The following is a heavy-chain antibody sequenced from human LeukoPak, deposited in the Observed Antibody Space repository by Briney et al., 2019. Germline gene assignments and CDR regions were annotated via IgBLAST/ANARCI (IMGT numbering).Heavy chain of an antibody. V-gene: IGHV4-59*01. D-gene: IGHD6-19*01. Sequence: SETLSLTCTVSGGSISSYYWSWIRQPPGKGLEWIGYIYYSGSTNYNPSLKSRVTISVDTSKNQFSLKLSSVTAEDTAVYYCATVKPPYSSGWYWGQGTLVTVSS. CDR1: GGSISSYY. J-gene: IGHJ4*02. CDR3: ATVKPPYSSGWY. CDR2: IYYSGST.